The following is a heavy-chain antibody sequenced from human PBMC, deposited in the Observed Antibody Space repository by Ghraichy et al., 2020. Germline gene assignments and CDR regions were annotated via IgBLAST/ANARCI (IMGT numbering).Heavy chain of an antibody. D-gene: IGHD2-2*01. CDR1: GFTFSSYA. Sequence: GGSLRLSCTASGFTFSSYAMSWVRQAPGKGLEWVSAISGSGGSTYYADSVKGRFTISRDNSKNTLYLQMNSLRAEDTAVYYCAKDLVVVPAATFDYWGQGTLVTVSS. V-gene: IGHV3-23*01. J-gene: IGHJ4*02. CDR2: ISGSGGST. CDR3: AKDLVVVPAATFDY.